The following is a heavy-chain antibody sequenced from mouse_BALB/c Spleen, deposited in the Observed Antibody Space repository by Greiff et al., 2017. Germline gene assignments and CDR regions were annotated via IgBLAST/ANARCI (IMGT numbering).Heavy chain of an antibody. D-gene: IGHD3-2*01. Sequence: TGGGLVQPKGSLKLSCAASGFTFNTNAMNWVRQAPGKGLEWVARIRSKSNNYATYYADSVKDRFTISRDDSQSMLYLQMNNLKTEDTAMYYCVDSSGFAYWGQGTLVTVSA. CDR2: IRSKSNNYAT. CDR1: GFTFNTNA. J-gene: IGHJ3*01. V-gene: IGHV10S3*01. CDR3: VDSSGFAY.